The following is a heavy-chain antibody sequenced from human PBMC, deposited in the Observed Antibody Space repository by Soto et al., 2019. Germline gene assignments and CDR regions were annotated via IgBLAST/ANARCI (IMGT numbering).Heavy chain of an antibody. Sequence: ASVKVSCKASGYTFTGYYMHWVRQAPGQGLEWMGWINPNSGGTNYAQKFQGWVTMTRDTSISTAYMELSGLRSDDRAVYYCARGGGGGGGIRDFWSGYYNFYYGMDVWGQGTTVTVSS. CDR3: ARGGGGGGGIRDFWSGYYNFYYGMDV. V-gene: IGHV1-2*04. J-gene: IGHJ6*02. CDR1: GYTFTGYY. CDR2: INPNSGGT. D-gene: IGHD3-3*01.